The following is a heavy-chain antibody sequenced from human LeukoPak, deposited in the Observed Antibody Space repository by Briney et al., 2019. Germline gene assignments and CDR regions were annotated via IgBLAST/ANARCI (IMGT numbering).Heavy chain of an antibody. CDR3: ARGMFAFDI. Sequence: PSETLSLTCTASGDSVSLYYWSWIRQPPGKGLEWIGNMYYSGSTTYNPSLKSRITLSVDTSKNQFSLKLSSVTAADTAVYYCARGMFAFDIWGQGTMVTVSS. J-gene: IGHJ3*02. CDR2: MYYSGST. D-gene: IGHD3-10*02. CDR1: GDSVSLYY. V-gene: IGHV4-59*02.